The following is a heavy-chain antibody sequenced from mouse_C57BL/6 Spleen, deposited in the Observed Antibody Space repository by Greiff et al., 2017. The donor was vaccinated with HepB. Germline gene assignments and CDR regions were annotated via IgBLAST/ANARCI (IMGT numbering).Heavy chain of an antibody. CDR2: IYPRSGNT. Sequence: VKLMESGAELARPGASVKLSCKASGYTFTSYGISWVKQRTGQGLEWIGEIYPRSGNTYYNEKFKGKATLTADKSSSTAYMELRSLTSEDSAVYFCAREDYYGSGAYWGQGTLVTVSA. D-gene: IGHD1-1*01. CDR3: AREDYYGSGAY. CDR1: GYTFTSYG. J-gene: IGHJ3*01. V-gene: IGHV1-81*01.